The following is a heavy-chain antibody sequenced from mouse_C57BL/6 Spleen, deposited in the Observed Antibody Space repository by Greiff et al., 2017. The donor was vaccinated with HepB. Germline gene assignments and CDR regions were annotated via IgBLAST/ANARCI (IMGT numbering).Heavy chain of an antibody. CDR3: ARKGDGYFFDY. Sequence: VQLQQSGAELVRPGASVKLSCKASGYTFTDYYINWVKQRPGQGLEWIARIYPGSGNTYYNEKFKGKATLTAEKSSSTAYMQISSLTSEDSAVYFCARKGDGYFFDYWGQGTTLTVSS. V-gene: IGHV1-76*01. D-gene: IGHD2-3*01. CDR2: IYPGSGNT. J-gene: IGHJ2*01. CDR1: GYTFTDYY.